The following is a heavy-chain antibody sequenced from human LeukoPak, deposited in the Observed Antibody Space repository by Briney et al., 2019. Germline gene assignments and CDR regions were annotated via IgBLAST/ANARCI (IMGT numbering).Heavy chain of an antibody. D-gene: IGHD5-24*01. CDR1: GGTFSNYA. CDR3: ATDLADATDGFDI. Sequence: GSSVKVSCKTSGGTFSNYAISWVRQAPGQGLDWVGGIIPILGTSNSAEEFQGRLTVTTDEFTGTAYMELSTLRSEDTAVYYCATDLADATDGFDIWGQGTMVTVSS. CDR2: IIPILGTS. V-gene: IGHV1-69*05. J-gene: IGHJ3*02.